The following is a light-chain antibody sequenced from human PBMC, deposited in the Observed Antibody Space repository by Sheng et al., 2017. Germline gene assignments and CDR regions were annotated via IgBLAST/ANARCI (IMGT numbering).Light chain of an antibody. V-gene: IGLV3-1*01. CDR2: QDN. J-gene: IGLJ1*01. Sequence: SYELTQPPSVSVSPGQTASITCSGDKLGDKYASWYQQKPGQSPVLVIYQDNKRPSGIPERFSGSNSANTATLTISGTQAMDEADYYCQAWDSSTAVFGTGTKVTVL. CDR3: QAWDSSTAV. CDR1: KLGDKY.